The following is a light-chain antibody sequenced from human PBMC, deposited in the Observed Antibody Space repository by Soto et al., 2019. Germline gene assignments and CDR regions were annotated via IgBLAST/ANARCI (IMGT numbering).Light chain of an antibody. CDR2: YTS. CDR1: QSVSSD. Sequence: IVITQCPATLSVCPGESATLACRASQSVSSDLAWYQQKTGQPPRLLIYYTSTRATGFPARFSGGGSWTECTLTISRLQSEDSALDYCQQYNKWPITFGQGTRLDIK. CDR3: QQYNKWPIT. V-gene: IGKV3-15*01. J-gene: IGKJ5*01.